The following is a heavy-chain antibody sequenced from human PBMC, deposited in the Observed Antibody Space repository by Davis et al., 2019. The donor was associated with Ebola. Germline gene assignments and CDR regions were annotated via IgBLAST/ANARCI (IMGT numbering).Heavy chain of an antibody. CDR2: ISYDGSNK. J-gene: IGHJ5*02. Sequence: GESLKISCAASGFTFSSYAMHWVRQAPGKGLEWVAVISYDGSNKYYADSVKGRFTISRDNSKNTLYLQMNSLRAEDTAVYYCARQKAAAGFYWFDPWGQGTLVTVSS. V-gene: IGHV3-30-3*01. CDR3: ARQKAAAGFYWFDP. CDR1: GFTFSSYA. D-gene: IGHD6-13*01.